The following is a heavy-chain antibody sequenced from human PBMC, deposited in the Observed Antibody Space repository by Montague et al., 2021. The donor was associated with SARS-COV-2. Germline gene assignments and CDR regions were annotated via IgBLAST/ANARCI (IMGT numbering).Heavy chain of an antibody. CDR3: ARHYSATLPAAY. CDR2: ISDSGST. J-gene: IGHJ4*02. Sequence: SETLSLICTVSGGSISSFYWSWFRQPPGKGLEWIGYISDSGSTNYNPSLTSRVTMSVDTSKDQFSLKVNSVTAADTAVYYCARHYSATLPAAYWGQGTLVTVSS. CDR1: GGSISSFY. D-gene: IGHD2-15*01. V-gene: IGHV4-59*08.